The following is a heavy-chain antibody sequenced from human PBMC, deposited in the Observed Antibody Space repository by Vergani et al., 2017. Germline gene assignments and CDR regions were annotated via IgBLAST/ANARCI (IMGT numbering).Heavy chain of an antibody. J-gene: IGHJ6*02. V-gene: IGHV3-48*04. CDR1: GGSISSSN. CDR3: ARVASQGSLTGYYNPYDYYYGMDV. Sequence: VQLQESGPGLVKPSGTLSLTCAVSGGSISSSNWWSWVRQPPGKGLEWVSYISSSSSTIYYSDSVKGRFTISRDTAKNSLYLQMNSLRAEDTAVYYCARVASQGSLTGYYNPYDYYYGMDVWGQGP. D-gene: IGHD3-9*01. CDR2: ISSSSSTI.